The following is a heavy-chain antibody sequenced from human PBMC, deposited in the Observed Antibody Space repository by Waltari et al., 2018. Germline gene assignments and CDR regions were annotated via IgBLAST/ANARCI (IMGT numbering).Heavy chain of an antibody. CDR1: GFTFGVFS. J-gene: IGHJ4*02. CDR2: ISASSAAI. V-gene: IGHV3-48*01. Sequence: EVQLVESGGGFVQPGGSLRLSCLGSGFTFGVFSMHWSRQAPVKGLAGVSYISASSAAIYYAESLNGRCNISRDNAKNSLFLQMTNLGVEDTAVYYCATEPAPWAGINYWGQGILVTVSS. D-gene: IGHD3-10*01. CDR3: ATEPAPWAGINY.